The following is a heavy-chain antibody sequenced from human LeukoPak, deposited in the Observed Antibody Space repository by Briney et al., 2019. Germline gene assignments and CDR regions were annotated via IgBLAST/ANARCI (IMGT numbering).Heavy chain of an antibody. J-gene: IGHJ4*02. Sequence: QPGGSLRLSCAASGFTFSSSAMSWVRQAPGKGLEWVSAISNNGGYTYYADSVQGRFTISRDNSKSTLCPQMNSLRAEDTAVYYYAKQLGYCSDGSCYFPYWGQGTLVTVSS. CDR3: AKQLGYCSDGSCYFPY. V-gene: IGHV3-23*01. CDR2: ISNNGGYT. CDR1: GFTFSSSA. D-gene: IGHD2-15*01.